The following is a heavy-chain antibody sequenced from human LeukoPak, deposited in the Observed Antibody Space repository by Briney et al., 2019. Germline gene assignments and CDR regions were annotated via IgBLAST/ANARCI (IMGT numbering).Heavy chain of an antibody. D-gene: IGHD5/OR15-5a*01. Sequence: ASVKVSCKASGYTFTSYDINWVRQATGQGLEWMGWMNPNSGNTGYAQKFQGRVTMTRNTSINTAYMELSSLRSEDTAIYYCARGVGIVSTISKKHFDDWGQGTLFTVSS. CDR1: GYTFTSYD. V-gene: IGHV1-8*01. J-gene: IGHJ4*02. CDR3: ARGVGIVSTISKKHFDD. CDR2: MNPNSGNT.